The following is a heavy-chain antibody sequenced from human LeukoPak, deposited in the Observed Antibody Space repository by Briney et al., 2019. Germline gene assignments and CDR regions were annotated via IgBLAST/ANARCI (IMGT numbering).Heavy chain of an antibody. D-gene: IGHD1-26*01. J-gene: IGHJ3*02. Sequence: GGSLRLSCAASAFTSSSYEMNWVRHAPGKGLEWGSYISSSGSTIYYADSVKGRFTISRDHDKNSLYLQMNSLRAEDTAVYYCARVGLIVGATNYAFDIWGQGTMVTVSS. V-gene: IGHV3-48*03. CDR2: ISSSGSTI. CDR3: ARVGLIVGATNYAFDI. CDR1: AFTSSSYE.